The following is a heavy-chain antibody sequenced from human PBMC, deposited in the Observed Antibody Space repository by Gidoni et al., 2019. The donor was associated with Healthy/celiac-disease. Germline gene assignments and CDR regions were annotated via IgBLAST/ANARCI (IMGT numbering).Heavy chain of an antibody. D-gene: IGHD3-10*01. J-gene: IGHJ5*02. CDR3: ARDSGLLWFGELLYTNWFDP. CDR1: GFTFSDYY. V-gene: IGHV3-11*05. CDR2: ISSSSSYT. Sequence: QVQLVESGGGLVKPGGSLRLSCAASGFTFSDYYMSWIRQAPGKGLELVSYISSSSSYTNYADSVKGRFTISRDNAKNSLYLQMNSLRAEDTAVYYCARDSGLLWFGELLYTNWFDPWGQGTLVTVSS.